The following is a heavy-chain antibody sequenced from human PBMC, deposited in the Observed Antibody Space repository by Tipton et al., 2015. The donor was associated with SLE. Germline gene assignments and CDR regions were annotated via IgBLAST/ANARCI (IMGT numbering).Heavy chain of an antibody. J-gene: IGHJ3*02. CDR3: ARDPPKNTVDI. V-gene: IGHV3-48*03. D-gene: IGHD2/OR15-2a*01. Sequence: SLRLSCAASGFTFSSYGMNWDRQAPGKGLEWVSYISTSGSTIYYADSVKGRFTISRDNAKNSLYLQMNSLRAEDTAVYYCARDPPKNTVDIWGQGTMVTVSS. CDR2: ISTSGSTI. CDR1: GFTFSSYG.